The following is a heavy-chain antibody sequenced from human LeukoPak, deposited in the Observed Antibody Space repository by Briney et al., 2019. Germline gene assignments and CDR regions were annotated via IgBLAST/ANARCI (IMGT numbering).Heavy chain of an antibody. CDR3: ARGGSGRFGDFLIHSYYYVMDV. D-gene: IGHD3-10*01. CDR1: GFIFSTYW. Sequence: GGSLRLSCAASGFIFSTYWMTWVRQAPGKGLEWVANINQDGSEKYYVDSVKGRFAISRDNAKNSLYLQMNSLRAEDTAVYYCARGGSGRFGDFLIHSYYYVMDVWGQGTTVTVSS. J-gene: IGHJ6*02. CDR2: INQDGSEK. V-gene: IGHV3-7*05.